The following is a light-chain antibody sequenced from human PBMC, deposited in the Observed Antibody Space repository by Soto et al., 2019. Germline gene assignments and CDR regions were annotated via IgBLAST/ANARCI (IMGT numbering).Light chain of an antibody. CDR2: GAS. Sequence: EIVLTQSPGVLSLSPGERASLSCGASQSISSSFLAWYQQKPGQAPRLLTYGASSRATGIPDRFSGTGSETDFTLTISRLEPEDFALYYCQQYNNWPPPCTFGQGTKV. V-gene: IGKV3-20*01. CDR1: QSISSSF. J-gene: IGKJ1*01. CDR3: QQYNNWPPPCT.